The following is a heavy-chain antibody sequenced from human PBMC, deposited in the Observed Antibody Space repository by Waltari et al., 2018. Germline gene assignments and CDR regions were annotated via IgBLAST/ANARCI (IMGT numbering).Heavy chain of an antibody. D-gene: IGHD5-18*01. Sequence: EVQLVESGGGLVKPGGSLRLSCAASGFTFSSYSMNWFRQAPGQGLEWVSSISSSSSYIYYADSVKGRFTISRDNAKNSLYLQMNSLRAEDTAVYYCARFPDTAMAGDYYYYGMDVWGQGTTVTVSS. J-gene: IGHJ6*02. CDR2: ISSSSSYI. V-gene: IGHV3-21*01. CDR1: GFTFSSYS. CDR3: ARFPDTAMAGDYYYYGMDV.